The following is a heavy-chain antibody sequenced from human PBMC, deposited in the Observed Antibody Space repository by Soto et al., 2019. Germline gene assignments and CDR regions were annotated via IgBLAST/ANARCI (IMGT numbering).Heavy chain of an antibody. CDR1: GYTFANYW. Sequence: GESLKISCESSGYTFANYWIGWVRQVPGKGLEWVAIIYPRDSRTIYSPSFQGQVTISADKSISTAYLQWTSLKASDTAIYYCSRFKCSTSVRYLQHWGQGTPVTVSS. CDR3: SRFKCSTSVRYLQH. J-gene: IGHJ1*01. V-gene: IGHV5-51*01. D-gene: IGHD3-16*01. CDR2: IYPRDSRT.